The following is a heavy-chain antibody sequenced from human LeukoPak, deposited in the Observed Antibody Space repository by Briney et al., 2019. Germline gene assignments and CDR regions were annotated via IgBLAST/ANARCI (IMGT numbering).Heavy chain of an antibody. D-gene: IGHD5-18*01. Sequence: SETLSLTCTVSGYSISSGYYWSWIRQPPGKGLEWIGYIYYSGSTYYRPSLKSRVTISVDTSKNQFSLKLNSVTAADTAVYYCARVLLEGGYSYGFGALDYWGQGTLVTVSS. V-gene: IGHV4-61*01. CDR1: GYSISSGYY. CDR3: ARVLLEGGYSYGFGALDY. CDR2: IYYSGST. J-gene: IGHJ4*02.